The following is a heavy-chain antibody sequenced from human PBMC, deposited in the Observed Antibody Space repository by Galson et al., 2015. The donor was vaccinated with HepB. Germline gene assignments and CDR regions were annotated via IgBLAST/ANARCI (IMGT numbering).Heavy chain of an antibody. CDR1: GYTFTDYG. J-gene: IGHJ5*02. CDR2: ISGCNGDT. V-gene: IGHV1-18*01. D-gene: IGHD4-23*01. Sequence: SVKVSCKASGYTFTDYGINWVRQAPGQGFEWMGWISGCNGDTIYAQSLQGRIIMTTDTSTSTAYMELSRLRSDDTAVYYCARDGDYGGGSWGQGTLVIVSS. CDR3: ARDGDYGGGS.